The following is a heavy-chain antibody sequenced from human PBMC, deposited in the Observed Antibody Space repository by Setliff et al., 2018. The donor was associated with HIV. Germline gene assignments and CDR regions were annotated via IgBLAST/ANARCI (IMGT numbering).Heavy chain of an antibody. V-gene: IGHV5-51*01. Sequence: PGESLKISCKGYGYSFTNYWIGWVRQMPGKGLEWMGIIYPGDSDTRYSPSFQGQVTISADKSISTAYLQWSSLKAPDTAMYYCARLSGLYYYDTSGYYYGHYFDYWGQGTLVTVSS. CDR2: IYPGDSDT. CDR1: GYSFTNYW. J-gene: IGHJ4*02. CDR3: ARLSGLYYYDTSGYYYGHYFDY. D-gene: IGHD3-22*01.